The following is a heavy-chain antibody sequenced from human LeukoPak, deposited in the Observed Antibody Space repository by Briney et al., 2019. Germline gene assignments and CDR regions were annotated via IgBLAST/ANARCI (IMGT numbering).Heavy chain of an antibody. V-gene: IGHV3-30*02. CDR1: GFTFSSYG. CDR2: IRYDGSNK. J-gene: IGHJ3*02. D-gene: IGHD4-17*01. CDR3: AKELPTVIYAFDI. Sequence: PGGSLRLSCAASGFTFSSYGMHWVRQAPGKGLEWVAFIRYDGSNKYYADSVKGRFTISRDNSKSTLYLQMNSLRAEDTAVYYCAKELPTVIYAFDIWGQGTMVTVSS.